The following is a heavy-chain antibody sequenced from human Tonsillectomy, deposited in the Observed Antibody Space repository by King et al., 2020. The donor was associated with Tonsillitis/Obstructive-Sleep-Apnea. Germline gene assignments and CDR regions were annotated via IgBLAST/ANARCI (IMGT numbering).Heavy chain of an antibody. Sequence: VQLVESGGGVVQPGRSLRLSCAASGFTFSSYAMHWVRQAPGKGLEWVAVISYDGSNKYYADSVKGRFTISRDNSKNTLYVQMNTLRAEDTALYYCASSRVSSGYYSALDYWGQGTLVTVSS. V-gene: IGHV3-30*04. J-gene: IGHJ4*02. CDR2: ISYDGSNK. D-gene: IGHD3-22*01. CDR1: GFTFSSYA. CDR3: ASSRVSSGYYSALDY.